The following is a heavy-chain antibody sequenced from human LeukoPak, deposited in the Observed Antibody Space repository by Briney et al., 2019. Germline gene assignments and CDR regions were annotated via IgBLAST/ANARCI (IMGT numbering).Heavy chain of an antibody. Sequence: PGGSLRLSCAASGFTFSSYWMSWVRQAPGKGLERVANIKQDGSEKYYVDSVKGRFTISRDNAKNSLYLQMNSLRAEDTAVYYCARVGDGWVYYYYMDVWGKGTTVPVSS. D-gene: IGHD3-16*01. CDR3: ARVGDGWVYYYYMDV. CDR1: GFTFSSYW. CDR2: IKQDGSEK. V-gene: IGHV3-7*01. J-gene: IGHJ6*03.